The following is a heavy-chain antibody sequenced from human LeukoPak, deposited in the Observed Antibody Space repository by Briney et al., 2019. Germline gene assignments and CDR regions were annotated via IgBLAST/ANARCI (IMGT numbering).Heavy chain of an antibody. V-gene: IGHV3-7*01. CDR2: IKQDRSEK. CDR3: ARVQGGGYRTADS. CDR1: GFTFTNYW. D-gene: IGHD6-19*01. Sequence: GGSLRLSCAASGFTFTNYWMSWVRQAPGKGLELVANIKQDRSEKYYVDSVKGRFTISRDNSKNTLFLQMNSLRDEDTAMYYCARVQGGGYRTADSWGQGTLVTVSS. J-gene: IGHJ4*02.